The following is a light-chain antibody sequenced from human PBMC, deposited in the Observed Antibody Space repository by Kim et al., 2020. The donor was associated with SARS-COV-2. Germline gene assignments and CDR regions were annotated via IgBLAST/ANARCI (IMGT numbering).Light chain of an antibody. V-gene: IGLV6-57*04. CDR2: EDN. J-gene: IGLJ1*01. Sequence: NFMLTQPHSVSASPWKTVTISCTRSSGSIASNYVQWYQQRPGSAPTTVIYEDNQRPSGVPDRFSGSIDSSSNSASLTISGLKTEDEADYYCQSYDSSNHYVFGTGTKVTVL. CDR3: QSYDSSNHYV. CDR1: SGSIASNY.